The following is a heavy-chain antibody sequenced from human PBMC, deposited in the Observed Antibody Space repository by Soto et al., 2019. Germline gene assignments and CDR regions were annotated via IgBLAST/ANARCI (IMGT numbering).Heavy chain of an antibody. D-gene: IGHD6-13*01. CDR3: ARRERAAGTDWWFDP. CDR1: GGSISSSSFH. Sequence: SETLSLTCPVSGGSISSSSFHWGWIRQPPGKGLEWIGSIYYSGSTYYSPSLKSRVTISVDTSKNQFSLKLSSVTAADTAVYYCARRERAAGTDWWFDPWGQGTLVS. J-gene: IGHJ5*02. V-gene: IGHV4-39*01. CDR2: IYYSGST.